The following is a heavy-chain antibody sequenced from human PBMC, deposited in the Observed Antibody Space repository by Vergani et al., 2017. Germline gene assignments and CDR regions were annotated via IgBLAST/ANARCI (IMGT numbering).Heavy chain of an antibody. CDR1: GFTFSDYY. Sequence: QVQLVESGGGLVKPGGSLRLSCAASGFTFSDYYMSWICQAPGKGLEWVSYISSSGSTIYYADSVKGRFTISRDNAKNSLYLQMNSLSAEDTAVYYCAGGGYCSSTSCYEGFDPWGQGTLVTVSS. V-gene: IGHV3-11*04. D-gene: IGHD2-2*03. CDR3: AGGGYCSSTSCYEGFDP. CDR2: ISSSGSTI. J-gene: IGHJ5*02.